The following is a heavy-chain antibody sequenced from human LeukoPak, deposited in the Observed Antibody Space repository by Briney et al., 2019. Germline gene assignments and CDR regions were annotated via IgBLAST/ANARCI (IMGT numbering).Heavy chain of an antibody. V-gene: IGHV3-49*04. Sequence: PGGSLRLSCTASGFTFGDYAMSWVRQAPGKGLEWVGFIRSKAYGGTTEYAASVKGRFTISRDDSKSIAYLRMNSLKTEDTAVYYCTKGSALSPYYYDSSGSDYFDYWGQGTLVTVSS. CDR3: TKGSALSPYYYDSSGSDYFDY. CDR1: GFTFGDYA. J-gene: IGHJ4*02. CDR2: IRSKAYGGTT. D-gene: IGHD3-22*01.